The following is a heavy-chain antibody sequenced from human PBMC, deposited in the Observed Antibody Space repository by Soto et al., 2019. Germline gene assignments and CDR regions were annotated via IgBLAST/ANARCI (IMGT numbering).Heavy chain of an antibody. CDR1: GFTFSSYE. CDR2: ISSSGSTI. Sequence: EVQLVESGGGLVQPGGSLRLSCAASGFTFSSYEMNWVRQAPGKGLEWVSYISSSGSTIYYADSVKGRFTISRDNAKNSLYLQMNSLRAEDTAVYYCARGGYYGDYTVYWYFDLWGRGTLVTVSS. J-gene: IGHJ2*01. D-gene: IGHD4-17*01. CDR3: ARGGYYGDYTVYWYFDL. V-gene: IGHV3-48*03.